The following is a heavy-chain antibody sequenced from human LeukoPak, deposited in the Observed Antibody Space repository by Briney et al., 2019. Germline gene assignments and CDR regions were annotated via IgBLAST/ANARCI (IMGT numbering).Heavy chain of an antibody. D-gene: IGHD3-10*01. Sequence: GGSLRLSCAASGFTFSSYAMHWVGQAPGKGLEWVALISYDGSNTYYADSVKGRFTISRDNSKNTLYLQMNSLRPEDTAVYYCARGSPSAGWFDYFDYWGQGSLVTVSS. CDR2: ISYDGSNT. CDR3: ARGSPSAGWFDYFDY. J-gene: IGHJ4*02. CDR1: GFTFSSYA. V-gene: IGHV3-30-3*01.